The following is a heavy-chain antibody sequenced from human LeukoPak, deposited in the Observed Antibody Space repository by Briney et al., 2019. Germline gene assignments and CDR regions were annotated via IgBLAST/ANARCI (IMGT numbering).Heavy chain of an antibody. Sequence: PSETLSLTCAVYGGSFSGYYWSWIRQPPGKGLEWIGEINHSGSTNYNPSLKSRVTISVDTSKNQFSLKLSSVTAADTAVYYCARGRGSSSWYPFDHWGQGTLVTASS. CDR2: INHSGST. CDR1: GGSFSGYY. D-gene: IGHD6-13*01. CDR3: ARGRGSSSWYPFDH. V-gene: IGHV4-34*01. J-gene: IGHJ4*02.